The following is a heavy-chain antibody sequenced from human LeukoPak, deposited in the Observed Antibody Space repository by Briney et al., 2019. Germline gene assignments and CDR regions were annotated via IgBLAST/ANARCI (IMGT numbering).Heavy chain of an antibody. D-gene: IGHD2-2*01. CDR2: ISYSGSTT. CDR3: ARRVSTMTQFDY. CDR1: GGPISSYY. V-gene: IGHV4-59*01. J-gene: IGHJ4*02. Sequence: SETLSLTCTVSGGPISSYYWSWIRQPPGKGLEWIGYISYSGSTTNYNPSLKSRVTISVDTSKNQFSLKLSSVTAADTAVYYCARRVSTMTQFDYWGQGTLVTVSS.